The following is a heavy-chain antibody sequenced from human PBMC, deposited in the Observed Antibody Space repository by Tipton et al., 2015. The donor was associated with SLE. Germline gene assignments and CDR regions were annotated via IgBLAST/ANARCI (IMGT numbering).Heavy chain of an antibody. Sequence: TLSLTCTVSGGSISNSSYYWGSIRQPPGKGLEWIGSIYYSGSTYYNPSLKSRVTIAVDTSKNQFSLKLSSVTAADTAVYYCARQTGPDAFDILGQGTMVTVSS. CDR1: GGSISNSSYY. CDR2: IYYSGST. CDR3: ARQTGPDAFDI. V-gene: IGHV4-39*07. J-gene: IGHJ3*02. D-gene: IGHD3-10*01.